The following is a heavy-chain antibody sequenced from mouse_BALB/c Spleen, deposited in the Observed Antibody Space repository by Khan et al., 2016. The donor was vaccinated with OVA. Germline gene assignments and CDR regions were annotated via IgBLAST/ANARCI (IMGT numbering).Heavy chain of an antibody. Sequence: EVQLQQSGAELVKPGASVKLSCTASGFNIKDTYMHWVKQRPEQGLEWIGRIDPANGNTKCDPKFQGKATITADTSSNTAYLQLSSLTSEDTAVYYCVRDYWDVFAYGGQGTLVTVSA. CDR3: VRDYWDVFAY. V-gene: IGHV14-3*02. CDR2: IDPANGNT. D-gene: IGHD4-1*01. J-gene: IGHJ3*01. CDR1: GFNIKDTY.